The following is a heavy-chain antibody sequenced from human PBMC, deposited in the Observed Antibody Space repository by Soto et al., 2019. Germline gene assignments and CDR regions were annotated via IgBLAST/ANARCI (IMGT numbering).Heavy chain of an antibody. J-gene: IGHJ4*02. D-gene: IGHD3-10*01. Sequence: GGSLRLSCAASGLTFRSYWMHWVRQAPGKGLVWVSRINTDGSVAMYVDSVKGRFTISRDNAKHTLYLHMNSLRAEDTAVYYCARDPSYYGSGSYYYFEQWGQGTLVTVSS. CDR3: ARDPSYYGSGSYYYFEQ. CDR2: INTDGSVA. V-gene: IGHV3-74*03. CDR1: GLTFRSYW.